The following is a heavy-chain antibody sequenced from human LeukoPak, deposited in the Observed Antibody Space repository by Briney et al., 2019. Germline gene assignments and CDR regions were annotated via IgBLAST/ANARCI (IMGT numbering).Heavy chain of an antibody. J-gene: IGHJ6*03. D-gene: IGHD1-14*01. V-gene: IGHV4-39*07. CDR1: GGTVTSSTYF. CDR3: ARDGFYYHYYMDV. Sequence: SETLSLTCTLSGGTVTSSTYFWGWFRQPPGKGLEWIGSISYSGATYYNPSLKSRVSMSVHTSKNQFSLKLSSVAAADTAVYYCARDGFYYHYYMDVWGEGTTVTVSS. CDR2: ISYSGAT.